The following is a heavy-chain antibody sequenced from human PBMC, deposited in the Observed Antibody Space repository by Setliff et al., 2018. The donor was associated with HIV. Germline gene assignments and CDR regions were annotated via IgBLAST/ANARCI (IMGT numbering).Heavy chain of an antibody. CDR3: ARQVGSQYSYWAYYFDS. J-gene: IGHJ4*02. CDR1: GYSISSGYF. D-gene: IGHD5-18*01. CDR2: LYHSGTN. V-gene: IGHV4-38-2*01. Sequence: SETLSLTCAVSGYSISSGYFWGWIRQPPRKGLEWIGSLYHSGTNFYNPSLKSRVTISLDTSTNRFSLKLNSVTAADTAIYYCARQVGSQYSYWAYYFDSWGQGALVTVSS.